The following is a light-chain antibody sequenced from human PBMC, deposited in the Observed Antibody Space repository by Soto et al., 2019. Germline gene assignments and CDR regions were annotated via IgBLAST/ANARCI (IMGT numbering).Light chain of an antibody. J-gene: IGKJ4*01. CDR1: QDINSY. CDR3: QQDNIHPLT. V-gene: IGKV1D-16*01. CDR2: AAS. Sequence: DVQMTQSQSSLSASVGDRVTITCRASQDINSYLAWYQPKPGNAPKSLIYAASHLQTGVPSRFSGSESGTDFTLTINNLQPEDSATYYCQQDNIHPLTFGGGTKEQI.